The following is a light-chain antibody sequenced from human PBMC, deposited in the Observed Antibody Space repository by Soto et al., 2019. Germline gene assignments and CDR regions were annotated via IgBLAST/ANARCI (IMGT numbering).Light chain of an antibody. CDR2: GAS. CDR1: QSVSSSY. J-gene: IGKJ1*01. CDR3: QQYKDWPTT. V-gene: IGKV3D-7*01. Sequence: EIVLTQSPATLSLSPGERATLSCRASQSVSSSYLAWYQQKPGQAPRLLVYGASTRATGIPARFSGSGAGTDFTLTITSLQSEDFGVYFCQQYKDWPTTFGQGTKVDIK.